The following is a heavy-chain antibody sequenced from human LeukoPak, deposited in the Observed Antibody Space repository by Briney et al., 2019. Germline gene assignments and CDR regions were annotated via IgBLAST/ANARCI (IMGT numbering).Heavy chain of an antibody. CDR3: AKAPQGSHYYYYYMDV. J-gene: IGHJ6*03. CDR2: ISYDGSNK. Sequence: PGGSLRLSCAASGFTFSSYGMRWVRQAPGKGLEWVAVISYDGSNKYYADSVKGRFTISRDNSKNTLYLQMNSLRAEDTAVYYCAKAPQGSHYYYYYMDVWGKGTTVTVSS. CDR1: GFTFSSYG. V-gene: IGHV3-30*18.